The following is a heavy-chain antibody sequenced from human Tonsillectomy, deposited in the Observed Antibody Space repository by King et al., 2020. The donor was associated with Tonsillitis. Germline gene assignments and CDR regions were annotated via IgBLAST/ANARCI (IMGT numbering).Heavy chain of an antibody. CDR2: IYYTGST. CDR1: GGSISSYY. V-gene: IGHV4-59*01. Sequence: VQLQESGPGLVKPSETLSLSCTVSGGSISSYYWSWIRQPPGKGLEWIGYIYYTGSTNYNPSLKSRVTISVDTSKNQFSLKLSSVTAADTAVYYCAIDRSGYSSDVWGKGTTVTVSS. J-gene: IGHJ6*04. CDR3: AIDRSGYSSDV. D-gene: IGHD2-15*01.